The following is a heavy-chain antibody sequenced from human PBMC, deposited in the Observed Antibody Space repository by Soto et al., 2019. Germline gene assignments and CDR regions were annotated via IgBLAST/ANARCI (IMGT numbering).Heavy chain of an antibody. CDR1: GFSLSTSGVG. Sequence: QITLKESGPTLVKPTQTLTLTCTFSGFSLSTSGVGVGWIRQPPGKALEWLALIYWDDDKRYSPSLKSRLTITKDTSKNQVVLIMTNMDPVDTATYYCAPFGGSWYGIRFDPWGQGTLVTVSS. J-gene: IGHJ5*02. V-gene: IGHV2-5*02. CDR2: IYWDDDK. CDR3: APFGGSWYGIRFDP. D-gene: IGHD6-13*01.